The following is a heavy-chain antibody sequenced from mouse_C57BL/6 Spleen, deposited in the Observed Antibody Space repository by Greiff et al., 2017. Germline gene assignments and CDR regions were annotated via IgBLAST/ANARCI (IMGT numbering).Heavy chain of an antibody. CDR3: ARPHYGSSYEYFDV. V-gene: IGHV1-53*01. CDR1: GYTFTSYW. D-gene: IGHD1-1*01. CDR2: INPSNGGT. J-gene: IGHJ1*03. Sequence: VQLQQSGTELVKPGASVKLSCKASGYTFTSYWMHWVKQRPGQGLEWIGNINPSNGGTNYNEKFKSKATLTVDKSSSTAYMQLSSLTSEDSAVYYCARPHYGSSYEYFDVWGTGTTVTVSS.